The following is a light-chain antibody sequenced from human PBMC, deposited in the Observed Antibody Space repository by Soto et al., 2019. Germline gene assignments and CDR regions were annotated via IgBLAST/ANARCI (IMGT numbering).Light chain of an antibody. CDR3: QQYYSYPQLT. Sequence: AIRMTQSPSSFSASTGDRVTITCRASQGISSYLAWYQQKPGKAPKLLIHAASTLQSGVPSRFSGSGSGTDFTLTISCLQSEDFATYYCQQYYSYPQLTFGGGTKVEIK. CDR2: AAS. CDR1: QGISSY. J-gene: IGKJ4*01. V-gene: IGKV1-8*01.